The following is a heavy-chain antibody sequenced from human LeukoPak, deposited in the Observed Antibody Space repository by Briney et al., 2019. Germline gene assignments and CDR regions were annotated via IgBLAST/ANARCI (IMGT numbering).Heavy chain of an antibody. V-gene: IGHV1-69*04. J-gene: IGHJ4*02. D-gene: IGHD1-14*01. CDR1: GGTFSSYA. CDR2: IIPILDIA. Sequence: SVKVSCKASGGTFSSYAISLVRQAPGQGLEWMGRIIPILDIAKYPQKYQGRVTITADKSTSTAYMELSSLRSEDTAVYYCAFAPNPRYYFDYWGQGTLVTVSS. CDR3: AFAPNPRYYFDY.